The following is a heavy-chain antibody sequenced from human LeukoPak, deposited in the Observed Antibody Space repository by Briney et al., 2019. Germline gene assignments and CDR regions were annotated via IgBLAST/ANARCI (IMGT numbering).Heavy chain of an antibody. CDR2: IKQDGSEK. J-gene: IGHJ4*02. CDR1: GGSITSYY. D-gene: IGHD6-13*01. Sequence: ETLSLTCTVSGGSITSYYWSWVRQAPGKGLEWVANIKQDGSEKYYVDPVKGRFTISRDNAKNSLYLQMNSLRAEDTAMYYCARDSAGNDYWGQGTLVTVSS. CDR3: ARDSAGNDY. V-gene: IGHV3-7*01.